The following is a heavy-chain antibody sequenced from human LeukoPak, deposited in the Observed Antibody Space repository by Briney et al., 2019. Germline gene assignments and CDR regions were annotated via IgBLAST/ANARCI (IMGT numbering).Heavy chain of an antibody. V-gene: IGHV3-7*01. CDR3: ARHLSGVTGYTYGRGIDY. CDR1: GFTFSSYW. D-gene: IGHD5-18*01. CDR2: IKKDGSEK. J-gene: IGHJ4*02. Sequence: PGGSLRLSCAASGFTFSSYWMSWVRQARGKGLEWVANIKKDGSEKYYVDSVKGRFTISRDNAKTSLYLQMNSLRAEDTAVYYCARHLSGVTGYTYGRGIDYWGQGTLVTVSS.